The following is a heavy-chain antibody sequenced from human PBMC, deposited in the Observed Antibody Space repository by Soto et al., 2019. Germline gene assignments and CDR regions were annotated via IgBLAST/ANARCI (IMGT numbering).Heavy chain of an antibody. V-gene: IGHV3-23*01. D-gene: IGHD4-17*01. CDR1: GFTFSSYA. J-gene: IGHJ3*01. CDR2: ISDVAGSA. Sequence: GSLRLSCVASGFTFSSYAMSWVRQVPGKGLEWVSTISDVAGSAYYVDSVKGRFTISRDNSKKTLYLQMNSLRAEDSAVYYCARPYGGKIGDAPDLWGPGTMVTVSS. CDR3: ARPYGGKIGDAPDL.